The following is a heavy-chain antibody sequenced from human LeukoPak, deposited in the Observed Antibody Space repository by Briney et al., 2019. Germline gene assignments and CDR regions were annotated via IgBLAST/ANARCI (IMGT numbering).Heavy chain of an antibody. J-gene: IGHJ4*02. CDR3: ARGVGGSRPSYYFDY. D-gene: IGHD1-26*01. CDR2: TYYRSKWYN. CDR1: GDSFSSNSAT. Sequence: SQTPSLTCAISGDSFSSNSATWDWIRQSPSKGLEWLGRTYYRSKWYNDYAVSVKSRITINPDTSKNQFFLQLNSVTPEDTAVYYCARGVGGSRPSYYFDYWGQGTLVTVSS. V-gene: IGHV6-1*01.